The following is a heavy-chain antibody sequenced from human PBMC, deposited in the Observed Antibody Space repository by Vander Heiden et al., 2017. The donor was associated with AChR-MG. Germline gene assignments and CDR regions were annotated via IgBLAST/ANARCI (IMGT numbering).Heavy chain of an antibody. D-gene: IGHD7-27*01. J-gene: IGHJ6*02. Sequence: EVQLLESGGGLVQPGGSLRLSCAASGFTFRSYAMSWVRQAPGKGLEWVSAISGSGGSTYYADSVKGRFTISRDNSKNTLYLQMNSLRAEDTAVYYCANWGSKVYYYYGMDVWGQGTTVTVSS. V-gene: IGHV3-23*01. CDR3: ANWGSKVYYYYGMDV. CDR1: GFTFRSYA. CDR2: ISGSGGST.